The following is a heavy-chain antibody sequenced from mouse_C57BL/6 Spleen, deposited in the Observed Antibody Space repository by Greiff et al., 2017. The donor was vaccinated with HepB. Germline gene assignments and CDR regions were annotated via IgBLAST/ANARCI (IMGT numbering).Heavy chain of an antibody. Sequence: VHLVESGAELARPGASVKMSCKASGYTFTSYTMHWVKQRPGQGLEWIGYINPSSGYTKYNQKFKDKATLTADKSSSTAYMQLSSLTSEDSAVYYCARGYYYGSLYYFDYWGQGTTLTVSS. J-gene: IGHJ2*01. CDR3: ARGYYYGSLYYFDY. V-gene: IGHV1-4*01. CDR1: GYTFTSYT. CDR2: INPSSGYT. D-gene: IGHD1-1*01.